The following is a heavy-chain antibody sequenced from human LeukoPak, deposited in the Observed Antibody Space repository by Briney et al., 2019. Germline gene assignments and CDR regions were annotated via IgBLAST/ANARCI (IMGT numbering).Heavy chain of an antibody. V-gene: IGHV4-59*01. Sequence: SETLSLTCTVSGDSISTYYWSWIRQPPGKALEWIGNIFYSGSTYYSPSLKSRVTISVDTSKNQFSLKLSSVTAADTAVYYCARLSTVTTSFDYWGQGTLVTVSS. D-gene: IGHD4-11*01. CDR2: IFYSGST. CDR3: ARLSTVTTSFDY. CDR1: GDSISTYY. J-gene: IGHJ4*02.